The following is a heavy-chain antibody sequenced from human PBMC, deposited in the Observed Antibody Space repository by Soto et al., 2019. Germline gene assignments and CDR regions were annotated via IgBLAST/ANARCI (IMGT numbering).Heavy chain of an antibody. J-gene: IGHJ3*02. D-gene: IGHD5-12*01. Sequence: EVQLLESGGTLVQPEGSLRLSCAASGFTFSNYAMSWVRQAPGKGLEWVSAITNSGDRTYYTDSVKGRCSISRDNSKNTLFLPMTGLRDDDTAIYYCAKPIDSGYVEGDFDIWGRGTMDTVSS. CDR1: GFTFSNYA. CDR2: ITNSGDRT. CDR3: AKPIDSGYVEGDFDI. V-gene: IGHV3-23*01.